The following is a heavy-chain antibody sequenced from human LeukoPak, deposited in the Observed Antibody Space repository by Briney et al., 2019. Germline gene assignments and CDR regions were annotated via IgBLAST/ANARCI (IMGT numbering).Heavy chain of an antibody. CDR2: IDPSDSYT. CDR1: GYSFTSYW. V-gene: IGHV5-10-1*01. D-gene: IGHD2-15*01. J-gene: IGHJ5*02. CDR3: ARQHSYCSGGSCYSYWFDP. Sequence: GESLKISCKGSGYSFTSYWISWVRQMPGKGLEWMGRIDPSDSYTNYSPSFQGHVTISADKSISTAYLQWSSLKASDTAMYYCARQHSYCSGGSCYSYWFDPWGQGTRVTVSS.